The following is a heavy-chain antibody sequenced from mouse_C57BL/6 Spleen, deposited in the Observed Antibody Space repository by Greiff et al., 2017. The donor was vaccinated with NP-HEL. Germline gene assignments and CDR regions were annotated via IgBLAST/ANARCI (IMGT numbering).Heavy chain of an antibody. V-gene: IGHV1-22*01. CDR2: INPNNGGT. CDR3: ARSYGYYDYEDAMDY. D-gene: IGHD2-4*01. Sequence: VQLKESGPELVKPGASVKMSCKASGYTFTDYNMHWVKQSHGKSLEWIGYINPNNGGTSYNQKFKGKATLTVNKSSSTAYMELRSLTSEDSAVYYCARSYGYYDYEDAMDYWGQGTSVTVSS. J-gene: IGHJ4*01. CDR1: GYTFTDYN.